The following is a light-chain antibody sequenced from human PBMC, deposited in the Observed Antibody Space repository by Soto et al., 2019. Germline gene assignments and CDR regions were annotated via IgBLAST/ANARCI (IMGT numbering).Light chain of an antibody. CDR2: WAS. V-gene: IGKV4-1*01. Sequence: DIVMTQSPDSLTVSLGERATINCKSSQSVLYSSNNNNYLAWYQQKPGQPPKLLIYWASTRESGVPDRFSGSGSGTDFTLTISSLQAEDVAVYYCQQYYRTPWTFGQWTKVEIK. CDR3: QQYYRTPWT. CDR1: QSVLYSSNNNNY. J-gene: IGKJ1*01.